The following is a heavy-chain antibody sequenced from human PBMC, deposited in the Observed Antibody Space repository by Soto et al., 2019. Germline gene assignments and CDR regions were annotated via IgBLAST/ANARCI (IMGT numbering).Heavy chain of an antibody. D-gene: IGHD3-22*01. CDR1: GFTFNSYA. Sequence: GGSLRLSCAASGFTFNSYAMNWLRQAPGKGLEWVSAIIGPGDSTYYTDSVKGRFTISRDNSKNTLYLQMNSLRAEDTAVYYCAKDDSSGYYLRGYYFDYWGQGTLVTVSS. CDR3: AKDDSSGYYLRGYYFDY. J-gene: IGHJ4*02. CDR2: IIGPGDST. V-gene: IGHV3-23*01.